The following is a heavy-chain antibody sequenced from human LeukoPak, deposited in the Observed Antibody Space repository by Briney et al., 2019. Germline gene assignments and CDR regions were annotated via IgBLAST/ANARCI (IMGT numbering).Heavy chain of an antibody. V-gene: IGHV3-66*01. CDR1: GFTVSSNY. J-gene: IGHJ4*02. D-gene: IGHD3-10*01. Sequence: GGSLRLSCAASGFTVSSNYMSWVRQAPGNGLEWVSIIYSGGNTYYADSVKGRFTIFRDNSKNTLYLQMNSLRAEDTAVYYCARVAQVQSPVEFWGQGALVTVSS. CDR3: ARVAQVQSPVEF. CDR2: IYSGGNT.